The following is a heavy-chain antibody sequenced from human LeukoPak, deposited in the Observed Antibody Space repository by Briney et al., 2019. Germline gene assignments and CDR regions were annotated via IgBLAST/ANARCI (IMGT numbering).Heavy chain of an antibody. J-gene: IGHJ2*01. CDR3: ARFSSSWSTSGVHPQHWYFGL. V-gene: IGHV4-34*01. CDR1: GGSFSGYY. CDR2: INHSGST. D-gene: IGHD6-13*01. Sequence: PSETLSLTCAVYGGSFSGYYWSWIRQPPGKGLEWIGEINHSGSTNYNPSLKSRVTISVDTSKNQFSLKLSSVTAADTAVYYCARFSSSWSTSGVHPQHWYFGLWGRGTLVTVSS.